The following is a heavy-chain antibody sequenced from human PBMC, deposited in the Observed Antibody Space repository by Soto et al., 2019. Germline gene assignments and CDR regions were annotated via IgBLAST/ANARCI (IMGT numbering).Heavy chain of an antibody. CDR1: GESVSTNSAT. V-gene: IGHV6-1*01. J-gene: IGHJ5*01. Sequence: QVQLQQSGPGLVKPSQTLSLTCAISGESVSTNSATWDWIRQSPSRGLEWLGRTYYRSKWYHDYSFPVKGRLTINADTSNTLLSLQLNSVTPDDTAVYYCARLIGDSWLDSWGQGTLVTVSS. D-gene: IGHD2-8*01. CDR2: TYYRSKWYH. CDR3: ARLIGDSWLDS.